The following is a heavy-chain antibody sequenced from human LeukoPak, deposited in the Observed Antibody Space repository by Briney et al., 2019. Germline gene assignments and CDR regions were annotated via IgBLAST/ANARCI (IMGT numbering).Heavy chain of an antibody. V-gene: IGHV3-30*18. CDR1: GFTFSSYG. J-gene: IGHJ4*02. D-gene: IGHD6-19*01. CDR2: ISYGESNK. Sequence: PGGPLRLSCAASGFTFSSYGMHWVRQAPGKGLEWVALISYGESNKYYADSVKGRFTISRDNSKNTLYLQMNSLRAEDTAVYYCAKGGGGVPVAGNFGPLDYWGQGTLVTVSS. CDR3: AKGGGGVPVAGNFGPLDY.